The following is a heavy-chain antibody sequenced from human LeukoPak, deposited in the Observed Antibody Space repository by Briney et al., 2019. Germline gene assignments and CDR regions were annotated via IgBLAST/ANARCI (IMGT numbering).Heavy chain of an antibody. CDR1: GFTFSSYG. V-gene: IGHV3-33*06. J-gene: IGHJ4*02. D-gene: IGHD6-19*01. CDR2: IWYDGSNK. Sequence: PGGSLRLSCAASGFTFSSYGMHWVRQAPGKGLEWVAVIWYDGSNKYYADSVKGRFTISRDNSKTTLYLQMNSLRAEDTAVYYCAKSAYSSGWYYFDYWGQGTLVTVSS. CDR3: AKSAYSSGWYYFDY.